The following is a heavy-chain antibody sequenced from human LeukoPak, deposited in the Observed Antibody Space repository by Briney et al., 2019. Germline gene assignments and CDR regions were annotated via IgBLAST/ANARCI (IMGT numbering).Heavy chain of an antibody. V-gene: IGHV3-23*01. Sequence: GGSLRLSCTVSGFTVSSNSMSWVRQAPGKGLEWVSGISPSGGITYYTDSVKGRFTISRDNSKNTQSLQMNSLRAEDTAVYYCAKDDDWGRYKHWGQGTLVTVSS. J-gene: IGHJ1*01. D-gene: IGHD3-16*01. CDR1: GFTVSSNS. CDR2: ISPSGGIT. CDR3: AKDDDWGRYKH.